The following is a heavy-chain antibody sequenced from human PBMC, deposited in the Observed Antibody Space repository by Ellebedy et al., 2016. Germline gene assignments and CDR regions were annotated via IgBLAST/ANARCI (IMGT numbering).Heavy chain of an antibody. CDR2: IYYSGST. CDR3: ARDPGRWGAAADPFDY. V-gene: IGHV4-30-4*01. D-gene: IGHD6-13*01. J-gene: IGHJ4*02. CDR1: GGSISSGDYY. Sequence: SETLSLTXTVSGGSISSGDYYWSWIRQPPGKGLEWIGYIYYSGSTYYNPSLKSRVTISVDTSKNQFSLKLSSVTAADTAVYYCARDPGRWGAAADPFDYWGQGTLVTVSS.